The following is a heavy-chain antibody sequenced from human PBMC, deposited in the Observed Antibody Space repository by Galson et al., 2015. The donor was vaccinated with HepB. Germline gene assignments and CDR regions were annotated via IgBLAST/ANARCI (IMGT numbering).Heavy chain of an antibody. Sequence: SVKVSCKASGETFSTYAFTWVRQAPGQGLEWMGGIIPILGIANYAQKFQGRVPLIAEKYTSTADMELSSRRSEDTDVYYCVGGRWGWYYDSIGYYFNALDIWCQGKMFTVSS. CDR3: VGGRWGWYYDSIGYYFNALDI. V-gene: IGHV1-69*10. CDR2: IIPILGIA. J-gene: IGHJ3*02. CDR1: GETFSTYA. D-gene: IGHD3-22*01.